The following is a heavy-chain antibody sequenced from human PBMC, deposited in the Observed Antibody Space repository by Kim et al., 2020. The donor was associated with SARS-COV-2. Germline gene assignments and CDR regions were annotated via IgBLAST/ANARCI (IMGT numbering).Heavy chain of an antibody. Sequence: ASVKVSCEASGYTFARYSINWVRQATGQGLEWMGGLNTHHGKTVYAQKFQGRVTMTRNTSINTAYMELSSLGSEDTAVYYCASMDLVDTPIFNWFDPWGHGALGTFSS. J-gene: IGHJ5*02. CDR1: GYTFARYS. CDR3: ASMDLVDTPIFNWFDP. V-gene: IGHV1-8*01. CDR2: LNTHHGKT. D-gene: IGHD5-12*01.